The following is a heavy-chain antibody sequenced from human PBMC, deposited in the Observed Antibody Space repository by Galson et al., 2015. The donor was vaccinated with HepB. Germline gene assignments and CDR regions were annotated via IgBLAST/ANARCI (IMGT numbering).Heavy chain of an antibody. Sequence: SVKVSCKASGYTFTSYYMHWVRQAPGQGLEWMGIINPSGGSTSYAQKFQGRVTMTRDTSTSTVYMELSSLRSEDTAVYYCARGSPLRWLQLKYRSDDAFDIWGQGTMVTVSS. CDR3: ARGSPLRWLQLKYRSDDAFDI. CDR1: GYTFTSYY. V-gene: IGHV1-46*03. J-gene: IGHJ3*02. CDR2: INPSGGST. D-gene: IGHD5-24*01.